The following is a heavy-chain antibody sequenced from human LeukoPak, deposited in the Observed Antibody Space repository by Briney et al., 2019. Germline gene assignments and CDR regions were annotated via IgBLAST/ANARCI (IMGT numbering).Heavy chain of an antibody. J-gene: IGHJ5*02. Sequence: GGTLRLSSAASAFTFSNYSMHWLPQAPGKGPEGVVRISFDRSQKDHADHGKGRFTTSRSNSTTTMYLQMHTLRGEDAAVYYWSKDLTSDFGGDLDPWGQGTLVSVSS. D-gene: IGHD3-10*01. V-gene: IGHV3-30*02. CDR3: SKDLTSDFGGDLDP. CDR1: AFTFSNYS. CDR2: ISFDRSQK.